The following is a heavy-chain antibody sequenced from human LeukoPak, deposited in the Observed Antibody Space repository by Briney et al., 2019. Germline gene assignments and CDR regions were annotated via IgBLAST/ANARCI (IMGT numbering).Heavy chain of an antibody. J-gene: IGHJ4*02. D-gene: IGHD1-26*01. CDR3: ARVRVGATCFDY. Sequence: PSETLSLTCAVSGGSISSSNWWSWVRQPPGKGLEWIGGIYHSGSTNYNPSLKSRVTISVDKSKNQFSLKLSSVTAADTAVYYCARVRVGATCFDYWGQGTLVTVSS. CDR1: GGSISSSNW. CDR2: IYHSGST. V-gene: IGHV4-4*02.